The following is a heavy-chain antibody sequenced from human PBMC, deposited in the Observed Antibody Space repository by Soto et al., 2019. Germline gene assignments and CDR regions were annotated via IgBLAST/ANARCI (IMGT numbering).Heavy chain of an antibody. D-gene: IGHD3-22*01. CDR3: ARDMGETYYYDSGSRQEAFDH. CDR2: LSRSSGYI. J-gene: IGHJ4*02. Sequence: EVQLVESGGGLVKPGGSLRLSCAASGFTFSTYTMNWVRQAPGKGLEWVSSLSRSSGYINYADSVKGRFTISRDNARKVLYLQMNSLRADDTAVYYCARDMGETYYYDSGSRQEAFDHWGQGTLVTVSS. V-gene: IGHV3-21*01. CDR1: GFTFSTYT.